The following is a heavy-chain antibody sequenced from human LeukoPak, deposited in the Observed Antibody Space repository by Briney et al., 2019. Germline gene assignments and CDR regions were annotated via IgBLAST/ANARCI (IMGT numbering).Heavy chain of an antibody. CDR2: IYPGESDT. V-gene: IGHV5-51*01. D-gene: IGHD1-1*01. J-gene: IGHJ4*02. CDR3: ARRVGRTGTTDFDY. CDR1: GYSFTRYW. Sequence: GESLKISCKGSGYSFTRYWIGWVRQMPGKGLEWMGIIYPGESDTRNSPSFQGQVTISADKSISTAYLQWSSLKASDTAMYYCARRVGRTGTTDFDYWGQGTLVTVSS.